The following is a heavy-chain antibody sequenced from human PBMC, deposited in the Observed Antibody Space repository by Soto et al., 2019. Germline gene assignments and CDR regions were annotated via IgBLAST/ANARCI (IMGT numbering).Heavy chain of an antibody. CDR2: ISYNGHDK. J-gene: IGHJ4*02. CDR1: GFTFSSFG. V-gene: IGHV3-30*18. CDR3: AKVGVAVTARLYFDY. D-gene: IGHD6-19*01. Sequence: QVQLVESGGDVVQPGRSLRLSCAASGFTFSSFGIHWVRQAPGKGLEWVALISYNGHDKYYADSVKGRFTISRDNSRNTLYLQMNSLRPEDTAVYYCAKVGVAVTARLYFDYWGQGTLVTVSS.